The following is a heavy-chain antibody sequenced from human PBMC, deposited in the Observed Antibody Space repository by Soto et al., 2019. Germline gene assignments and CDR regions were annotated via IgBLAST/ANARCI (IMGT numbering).Heavy chain of an antibody. J-gene: IGHJ6*02. CDR3: ARERWRDCSSTSCQYYYGMDV. Sequence: PGGSLRLSCAASGFTFSSYSMNWVRQAPGKGLEWVSSISSSSSYIYYADSVKGRFTISRDNAKNSLYLQMNSLRAEDTAVYYCARERWRDCSSTSCQYYYGMDVWGQGTTVTVSS. V-gene: IGHV3-21*01. CDR1: GFTFSSYS. D-gene: IGHD2-2*01. CDR2: ISSSSSYI.